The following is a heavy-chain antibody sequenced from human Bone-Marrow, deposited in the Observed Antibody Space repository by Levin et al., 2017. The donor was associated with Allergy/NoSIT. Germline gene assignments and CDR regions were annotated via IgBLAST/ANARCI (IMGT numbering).Heavy chain of an antibody. V-gene: IGHV3-53*01. CDR1: GFTVSSNY. D-gene: IGHD1-26*01. CDR3: ARAPGEVLVWYFDL. Sequence: GGSLRLSCAASGFTVSSNYMTWVRQAPGKGLEWVSVISSGGITYYADSVKGRFTISRDNSKNTLYLEMNSLRAEDTAVYYCARAPGEVLVWYFDLWGRGTLVTVSS. J-gene: IGHJ2*01. CDR2: ISSGGIT.